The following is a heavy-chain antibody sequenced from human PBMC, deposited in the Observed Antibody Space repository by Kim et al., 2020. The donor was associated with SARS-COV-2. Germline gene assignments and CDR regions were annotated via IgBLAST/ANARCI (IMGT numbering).Heavy chain of an antibody. J-gene: IGHJ4*02. CDR3: ARGTWDYYDSSGYRTYYFDY. CDR2: MNPNSGNT. CDR1: GYTFTSYD. V-gene: IGHV1-8*01. D-gene: IGHD3-22*01. Sequence: ASVKVSCKASGYTFTSYDINWVRQATGQGLEWMGWMNPNSGNTGYAQKFQGRVTMTRNTSISTAYMELSSLRSEDTAVYYSARGTWDYYDSSGYRTYYFDYWGQGTLVTVSS.